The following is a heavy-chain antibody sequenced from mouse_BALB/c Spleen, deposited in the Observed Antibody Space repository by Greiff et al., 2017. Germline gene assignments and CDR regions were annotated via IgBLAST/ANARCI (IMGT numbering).Heavy chain of an antibody. CDR1: GYAFTNYL. Sequence: QVQLQQSGAELVRPGTSVKVSCKAPGYAFTNYLIEWVKQRPGQGLEWIGVINPGSGGTKYNEKFKGKATLTADKSSSTAYMQLSSLTSDDSAVYFCARDGYHQAMDYWGQGTSVTVSS. CDR2: INPGSGGT. CDR3: ARDGYHQAMDY. J-gene: IGHJ4*01. V-gene: IGHV1-54*03. D-gene: IGHD2-3*01.